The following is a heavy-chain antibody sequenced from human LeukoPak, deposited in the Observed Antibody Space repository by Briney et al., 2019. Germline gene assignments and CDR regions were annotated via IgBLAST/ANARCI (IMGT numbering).Heavy chain of an antibody. V-gene: IGHV4-59*01. CDR2: IYYRGRT. Sequence: SETLSLTCTVSGGSISSYYWSWIRQPPGKGLEWIGYIYYRGRTNYNPSLKSRVTISVDTSKTQFCLELRSVTAADTAVYYCARDLGPIWYFDLWGRGTLVTVSS. CDR3: ARDLGPIWYFDL. J-gene: IGHJ2*01. CDR1: GGSISSYY.